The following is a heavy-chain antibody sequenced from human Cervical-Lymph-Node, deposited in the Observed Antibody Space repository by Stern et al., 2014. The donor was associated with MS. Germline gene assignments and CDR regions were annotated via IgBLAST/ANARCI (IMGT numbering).Heavy chain of an antibody. D-gene: IGHD1-1*01. Sequence: QVTLKESGPTLVKPTQTLTLTCTFSEFSLTTTGAAVGWLRQSPGKALEWLALIFWDDDKRYTPSLMNRLTITKDTSGNHVVLRMTNMDPVDSATYYCAHRRSGTMGHFDHWGQGAPVTVSS. CDR1: EFSLTTTGAA. CDR3: AHRRSGTMGHFDH. V-gene: IGHV2-5*02. CDR2: IFWDDDK. J-gene: IGHJ4*02.